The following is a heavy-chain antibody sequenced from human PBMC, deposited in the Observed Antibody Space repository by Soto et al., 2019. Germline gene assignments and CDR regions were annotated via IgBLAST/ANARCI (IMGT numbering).Heavy chain of an antibody. J-gene: IGHJ4*02. CDR1: VGSISSDDYY. CDR3: ARDRSNSPDYFDY. Sequence: SLTCTVSVGSISSDDYYWSWIRQPPGKGLEWIGYIYYNGRTDYNPSLKSRVIISIDTSKNQFSLNLNSVSAADTAVYYCARDRSNSPDYFDYWGQGTLVTVSS. V-gene: IGHV4-30-4*01. CDR2: IYYNGRT. D-gene: IGHD6-6*01.